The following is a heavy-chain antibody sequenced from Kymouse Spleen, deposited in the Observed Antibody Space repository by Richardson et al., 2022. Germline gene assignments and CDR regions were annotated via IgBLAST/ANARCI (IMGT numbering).Heavy chain of an antibody. V-gene: IGHV4-34*01. J-gene: IGHJ6*02. D-gene: IGHD4-23*01. Sequence: QVQLQQWGAGLLKPSETLSLTCAVYGGSFSGYYWSWIRQPPGKGLEWIGEINHSGSTNYNPSLKSRVTISVDTSKNQFSLKLSSVTAADTAVYYCARGHDYGGPFYYYGMDVWGQGTTVTVSS. CDR2: INHSGST. CDR3: ARGHDYGGPFYYYGMDV. CDR1: GGSFSGYY.